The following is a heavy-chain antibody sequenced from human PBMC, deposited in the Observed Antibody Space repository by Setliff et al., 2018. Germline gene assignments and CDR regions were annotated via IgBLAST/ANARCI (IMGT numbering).Heavy chain of an antibody. CDR1: GYSISSGYY. J-gene: IGHJ6*02. Sequence: PSETLSLTCAVSGYSISSGYYWGWIRQPPGKGLGWIGSIYHSGSTYYNPSLKSRVTISVDTSKNQFSLKLSSVTAADTAVYYCARVSMYSSSWYYYYYGMDVWGQGTTVTSP. CDR3: ARVSMYSSSWYYYYYGMDV. CDR2: IYHSGST. V-gene: IGHV4-38-2*01. D-gene: IGHD6-13*01.